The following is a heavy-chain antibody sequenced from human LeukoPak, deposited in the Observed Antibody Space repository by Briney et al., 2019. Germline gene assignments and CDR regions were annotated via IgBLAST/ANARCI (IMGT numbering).Heavy chain of an antibody. D-gene: IGHD3-10*01. CDR3: ARDERYYYGSGSYSAYYYYYGMDV. J-gene: IGHJ6*02. CDR2: INPNSGGT. V-gene: IGHV1-2*04. Sequence: ASVKVSCKASGYTFTSYGISWVRQAPGQGLEWMGWINPNSGGTNYAQKFQGWVTMTRDTSISTAYMELSRLRSDDTAVYYCARDERYYYGSGSYSAYYYYYGMDVWGQGTTVTVSS. CDR1: GYTFTSYG.